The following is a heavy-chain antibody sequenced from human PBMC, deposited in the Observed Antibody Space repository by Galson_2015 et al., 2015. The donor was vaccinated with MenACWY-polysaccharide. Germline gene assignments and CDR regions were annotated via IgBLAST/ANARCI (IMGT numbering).Heavy chain of an antibody. CDR3: ARERWVRGVFFDQ. CDR1: GFTFSNFW. CDR2: IKQDGSEK. V-gene: IGHV3-7*01. Sequence: SLRLSCAASGFTFSNFWMSWVRQAPGKALEWVASIKQDGSEKYLVDSVKGRFTISRDNAANSLFPQMNSLRAEDTAVYYCARERWVRGVFFDQWGQGTLVTVSS. D-gene: IGHD3-10*01. J-gene: IGHJ4*02.